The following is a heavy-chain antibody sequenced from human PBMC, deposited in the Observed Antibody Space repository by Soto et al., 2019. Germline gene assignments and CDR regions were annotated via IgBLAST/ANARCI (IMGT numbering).Heavy chain of an antibody. CDR3: ARAMVATQNWFDP. V-gene: IGHV4-38-2*02. CDR2: IYYSGST. J-gene: IGHJ5*02. D-gene: IGHD2-21*02. CDR1: GDSISRYY. Sequence: KSSETLSLTCTVSGDSISRYYWSWVRQPPGKGLEWIGSIYYSGSTYYNPSLKSRVTISVDTSKNQFSLKLSSVTAADTAVYYCARAMVATQNWFDPWGQGTLVTVPQ.